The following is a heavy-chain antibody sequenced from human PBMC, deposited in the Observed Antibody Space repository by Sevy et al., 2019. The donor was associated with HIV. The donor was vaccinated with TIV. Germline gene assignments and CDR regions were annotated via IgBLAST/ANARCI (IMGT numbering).Heavy chain of an antibody. CDR2: IKQDGSEK. V-gene: IGHV3-7*01. Sequence: GGSLRLSCAASGFTFSSYWMSWVRQAPGKGLEWVANIKQDGSEKYYVDSVKGRFTISRDNAKNSLYLQMNSLRAEDTAVYYCARDFRSYLYSSWRGTFDIWGQGTMVTVSS. CDR3: ARDFRSYLYSSWRGTFDI. J-gene: IGHJ3*02. D-gene: IGHD5-18*01. CDR1: GFTFSSYW.